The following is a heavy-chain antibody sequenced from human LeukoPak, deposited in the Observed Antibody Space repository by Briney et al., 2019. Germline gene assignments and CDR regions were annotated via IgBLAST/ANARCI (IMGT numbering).Heavy chain of an antibody. Sequence: PSEILSLTCTVSGGSISSTNYYWGWIRQPPGKGLEWIGNIYYSGSTYYNPSLKSGVIMYVDTSENQFSLKVSSVTAADTAVYYCARVDYSSSGENYYYYYMDVWGKGTTVTVSS. CDR2: IYYSGST. CDR1: GGSISSTNYY. V-gene: IGHV4-39*01. D-gene: IGHD6-6*01. CDR3: ARVDYSSSGENYYYYYMDV. J-gene: IGHJ6*03.